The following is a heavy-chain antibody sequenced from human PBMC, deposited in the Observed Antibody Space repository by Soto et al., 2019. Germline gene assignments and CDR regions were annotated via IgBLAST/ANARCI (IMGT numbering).Heavy chain of an antibody. V-gene: IGHV1-2*02. CDR3: ARVTYYFDSSSYDAFDI. D-gene: IGHD3-22*01. CDR1: GYTFTGYY. Sequence: ASVKVSCKASGYTFTGYYMQWVRQAPGQGLEWMGWMKADSGDTYYAQKFQGRLTMTRDTSISTAYLELSRLRADDTAVYYCARVTYYFDSSSYDAFDIWGQGTMVTVS. J-gene: IGHJ3*02. CDR2: MKADSGDT.